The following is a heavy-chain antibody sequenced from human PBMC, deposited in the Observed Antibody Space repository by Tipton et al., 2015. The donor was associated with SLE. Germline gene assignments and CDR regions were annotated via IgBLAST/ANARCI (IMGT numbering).Heavy chain of an antibody. D-gene: IGHD1-26*01. J-gene: IGHJ4*02. Sequence: TLSLTCNVSGGPITSYYWSWIRQPPGKGLEWIGYIYYSGNTNYNPFLESRVTISVDTTRSQFSLKLSSVTAADTALYYCARHSRGATSARTPYFDSWGQGTLVTVSS. V-gene: IGHV4-59*08. CDR3: ARHSRGATSARTPYFDS. CDR2: IYYSGNT. CDR1: GGPITSYY.